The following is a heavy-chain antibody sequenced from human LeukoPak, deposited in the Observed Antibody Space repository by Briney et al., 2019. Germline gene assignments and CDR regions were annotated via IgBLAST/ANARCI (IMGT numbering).Heavy chain of an antibody. CDR2: ISETGTYI. Sequence: PGGSLRLSCAASGFAFSTYYMTCVRQAPGKGLEWVSYISETGTYIYYADSLKGRFTISRDNAKNSLYLQMNSLSAEDTAVYYCARVYGGFESHFDFWGQGTLVTVSS. D-gene: IGHD5-12*01. J-gene: IGHJ4*02. V-gene: IGHV3-21*01. CDR3: ARVYGGFESHFDF. CDR1: GFAFSTYY.